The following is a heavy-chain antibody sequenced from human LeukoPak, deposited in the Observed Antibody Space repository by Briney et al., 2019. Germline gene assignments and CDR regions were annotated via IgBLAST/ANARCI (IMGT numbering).Heavy chain of an antibody. V-gene: IGHV4-59*01. J-gene: IGHJ4*02. CDR3: AREIKEWELAFDY. CDR1: GGSISSYY. CDR2: IYYSGST. D-gene: IGHD1-26*01. Sequence: SETLSLTCTVSGGSISSYYWSWIRQPPGKGLEWIGYIYYSGSTNYDPSLKSRVTISVDTSKNQFSLKLSSVTAADTAVYYCAREIKEWELAFDYWGQGTLVTVSS.